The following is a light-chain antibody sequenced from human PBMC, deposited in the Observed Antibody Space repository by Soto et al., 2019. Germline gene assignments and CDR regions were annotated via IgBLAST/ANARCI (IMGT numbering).Light chain of an antibody. CDR3: QQSYSTLIT. J-gene: IGKJ5*01. CDR1: QSISSY. V-gene: IGKV1-39*01. CDR2: AAS. Sequence: DIQIIQTPSSLSASVRDRLTITYVASQSISSYLNWYKQKXGKAPKXXIYAASSLQSGVPSRFSGSGSGTDFTLTISSLQPEDFATYYCQQSYSTLITFGQGTRLEIK.